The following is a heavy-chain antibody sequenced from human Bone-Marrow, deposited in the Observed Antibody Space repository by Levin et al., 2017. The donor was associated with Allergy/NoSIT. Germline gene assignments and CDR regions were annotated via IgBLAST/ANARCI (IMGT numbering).Heavy chain of an antibody. Sequence: GESLKISCVASGFTFRHYTMNWVRQAPGKGQEWVSCITSSGDSTYYADSVKGRFTISRDNAKNSLYLQLNRLRDEDTAMYYCARDPARGYYDSSGYSGDHWGQGTLVTVSS. CDR2: ITSSGDST. CDR1: GFTFRHYT. D-gene: IGHD3-22*01. V-gene: IGHV3-48*02. J-gene: IGHJ4*02. CDR3: ARDPARGYYDSSGYSGDH.